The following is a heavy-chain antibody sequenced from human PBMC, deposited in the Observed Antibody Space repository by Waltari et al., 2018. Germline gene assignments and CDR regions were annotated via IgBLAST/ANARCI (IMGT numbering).Heavy chain of an antibody. V-gene: IGHV4-4*02. D-gene: IGHD1-26*01. J-gene: IGHJ4*02. CDR1: GGSISSSNW. CDR2: IYHSGGT. CDR3: AGLGAGG. Sequence: QVQLQESGPGLVKPSGTLSLTCAVSGGSISSSNWWSWVRPPPGKGLEWIGEIYHSGGTNYNPSRKSRVTISVDKAKNQCARKRSSVTAADTAVYYWAGLGAGGWGQGTLVTVSS.